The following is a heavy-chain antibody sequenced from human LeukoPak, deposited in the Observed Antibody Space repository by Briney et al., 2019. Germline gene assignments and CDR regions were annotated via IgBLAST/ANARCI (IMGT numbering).Heavy chain of an antibody. Sequence: GGSLRLSCAASGFTFSTYNMSWVRQAPGKGLEWVSNIRSNGGDTYYTDSVKGRFTISRDNSKNTLYLEMNSLRAEDTAVYYCAKGGYTTWFDPWGQGTLVTVSS. V-gene: IGHV3-23*01. CDR3: AKGGYTTWFDP. CDR2: IRSNGGDT. CDR1: GFTFSTYN. D-gene: IGHD2-15*01. J-gene: IGHJ5*02.